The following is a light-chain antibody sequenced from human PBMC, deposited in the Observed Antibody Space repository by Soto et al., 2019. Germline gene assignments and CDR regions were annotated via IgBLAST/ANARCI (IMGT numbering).Light chain of an antibody. Sequence: EIVLTQSPGTLSLSPGERVSLSCRASQSMTSNYLAWYQQKPGQAPRLLIYGASSRATGIPDRFSGSGSGTEFILTISRLEPEDFAVYYCQQYGSSPMYSFGQGTKLEIK. CDR1: QSMTSNY. CDR2: GAS. J-gene: IGKJ2*01. V-gene: IGKV3-20*01. CDR3: QQYGSSPMYS.